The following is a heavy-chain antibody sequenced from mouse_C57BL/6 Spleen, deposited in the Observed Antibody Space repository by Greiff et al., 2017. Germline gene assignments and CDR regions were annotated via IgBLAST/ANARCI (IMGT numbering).Heavy chain of an antibody. J-gene: IGHJ3*01. CDR1: GYTFTSYT. Sequence: QVQLQQSGAELARPGASVKMSCKASGYTFTSYTMHWVKQRPGQGLEWIGYINPSSGYTKYNQKFKDKATLTADKSSRTAYMQLSSLTSEDSAVYYCARCYYGYYEFAYWGQGTLVTVSA. CDR3: ARCYYGYYEFAY. CDR2: INPSSGYT. D-gene: IGHD2-3*01. V-gene: IGHV1-4*01.